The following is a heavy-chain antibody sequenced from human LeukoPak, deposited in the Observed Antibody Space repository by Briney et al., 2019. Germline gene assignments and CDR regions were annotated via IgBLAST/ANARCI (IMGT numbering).Heavy chain of an antibody. D-gene: IGHD2-15*01. CDR2: INPNSGGT. J-gene: IGHJ5*02. V-gene: IGHV1-2*06. Sequence: GASVKVSCKASGYTLTAYYIYWVRQAPGQGLEWMGRINPNSGGTDYAQNFQGRVTMTRDTSISIAYMELGRPRSDDTAVYYCARGYCSGGTCYLVENWLDPWGQGTLVTVSS. CDR3: ARGYCSGGTCYLVENWLDP. CDR1: GYTLTAYY.